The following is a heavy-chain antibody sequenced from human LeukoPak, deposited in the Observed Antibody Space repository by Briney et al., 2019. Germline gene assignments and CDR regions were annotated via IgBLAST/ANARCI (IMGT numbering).Heavy chain of an antibody. CDR1: GGSISSSSYY. J-gene: IGHJ4*02. CDR3: ARLVRGVIIVGYFDY. V-gene: IGHV4-39*01. Sequence: PSETLSLTCTVSGGSISSSSYYWGWIRQPPGKGLEWIGSIYYSGSTYYNPSLKSRVTISVDTYKNQFSLKLSSVTAADTAVYYCARLVRGVIIVGYFDYWGQGTLVTVSS. CDR2: IYYSGST. D-gene: IGHD3-10*02.